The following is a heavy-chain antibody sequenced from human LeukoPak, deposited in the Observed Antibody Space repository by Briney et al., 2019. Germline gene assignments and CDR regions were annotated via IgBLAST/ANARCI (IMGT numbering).Heavy chain of an antibody. CDR3: ARCGGTCSLPSTSAMDV. CDR1: GFTFSSYS. Sequence: GSLRLSCAASGFTFSSYSMNWVRQAPGKGLEWVAVISSDGRHIFYADSVQGRFTISRDNSKNTLYLQMNSLRAEDTALYLCARCGGTCSLPSTSAMDVWGQGTTVTVS. D-gene: IGHD2-21*01. J-gene: IGHJ6*02. V-gene: IGHV3-30*03. CDR2: ISSDGRHI.